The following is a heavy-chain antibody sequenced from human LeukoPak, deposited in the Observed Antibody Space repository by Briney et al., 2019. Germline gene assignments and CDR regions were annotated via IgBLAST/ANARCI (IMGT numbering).Heavy chain of an antibody. D-gene: IGHD3-10*01. CDR2: ISSSSSTI. V-gene: IGHV3-48*04. CDR1: GFTFSNYN. CDR3: ARDMVRGVISSYYFDY. J-gene: IGHJ4*02. Sequence: GGSLRLSCAASGFTFSNYNMNWVRQAPGKGLEWVSYISSSSSTIYYADSVKGRFTISRDNAKNSLYLQMNSLRAEDTAVYYCARDMVRGVISSYYFDYWGQGTLVTVSS.